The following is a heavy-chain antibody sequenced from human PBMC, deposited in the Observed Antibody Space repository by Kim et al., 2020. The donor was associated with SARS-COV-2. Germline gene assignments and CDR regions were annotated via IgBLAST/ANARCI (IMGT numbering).Heavy chain of an antibody. V-gene: IGHV3-21*01. J-gene: IGHJ6*02. D-gene: IGHD3-10*01. Sequence: GGSLRLSCAASGFTFSSYSMNWVRQAPGKGLEWVSSISSSSSYIYYADSVKGRFTISRDNAKNSLYLQMNSLRAEDTAVYYCARDRVGYYYYYYGMDVWGQGTTVTVSS. CDR1: GFTFSSYS. CDR3: ARDRVGYYYYYYGMDV. CDR2: ISSSSSYI.